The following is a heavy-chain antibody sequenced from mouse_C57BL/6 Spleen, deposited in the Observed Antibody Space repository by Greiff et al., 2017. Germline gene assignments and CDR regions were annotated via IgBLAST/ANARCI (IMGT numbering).Heavy chain of an antibody. CDR3: ARRGGISRYFDV. CDR2: INPNTGGT. Sequence: VQLQQSGPELVKPGASVKISCKASGYSFTGYYMNWVKQSPEKSLEWIGEINPNTGGTTYNQKFKAKATLTVAKSSSTAYMQLKSLTSEDSAVYYYARRGGISRYFDVWGTGTTVTVSS. CDR1: GYSFTGYY. D-gene: IGHD1-1*01. V-gene: IGHV1-42*01. J-gene: IGHJ1*03.